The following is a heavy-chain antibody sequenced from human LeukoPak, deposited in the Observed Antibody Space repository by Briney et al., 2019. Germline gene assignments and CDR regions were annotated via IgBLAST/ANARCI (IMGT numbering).Heavy chain of an antibody. J-gene: IGHJ4*02. V-gene: IGHV3-30*04. CDR2: ISYDGSNK. Sequence: GGSLRLSCAASGFTFSSYAMRWVRQAPDKGLEWVADISYDGSNKYYADSVKGRFTISRDNSKNTLYLQMNSLRAEDTAVYYCARGTWRQSFDYWGEGTLVTVSS. D-gene: IGHD3/OR15-3a*01. CDR1: GFTFSSYA. CDR3: ARGTWRQSFDY.